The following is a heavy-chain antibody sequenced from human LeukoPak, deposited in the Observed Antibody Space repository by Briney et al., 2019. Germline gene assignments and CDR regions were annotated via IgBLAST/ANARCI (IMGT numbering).Heavy chain of an antibody. CDR2: INHSGST. J-gene: IGHJ6*02. Sequence: SETLSLTCAVYGGSFSGYYWSWIRQPPGKGLEWIGEINHSGSTNHNPSLKSRVTISVDTSKNQFSLKLSSVTAADTAVYYCARGWRYAGGNYYYGMDVWGQGTTVTVSS. V-gene: IGHV4-34*01. D-gene: IGHD1-1*01. CDR1: GGSFSGYY. CDR3: ARGWRYAGGNYYYGMDV.